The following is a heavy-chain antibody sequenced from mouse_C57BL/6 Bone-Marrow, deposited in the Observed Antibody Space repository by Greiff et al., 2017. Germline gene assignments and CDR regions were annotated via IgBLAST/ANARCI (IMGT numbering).Heavy chain of an antibody. Sequence: EVMLVESGGGLVKPGGSLKLSCAASGFTFSDYGMHWVRQAPEKGLEWVAYISSGSSTIYYADTVKGRFTISRDNAKNTLFLQMTSLRSEDTAMYYCARIGRRGAMDYWGQGTSVTVSS. D-gene: IGHD1-2*01. CDR2: ISSGSSTI. CDR1: GFTFSDYG. V-gene: IGHV5-17*01. J-gene: IGHJ4*01. CDR3: ARIGRRGAMDY.